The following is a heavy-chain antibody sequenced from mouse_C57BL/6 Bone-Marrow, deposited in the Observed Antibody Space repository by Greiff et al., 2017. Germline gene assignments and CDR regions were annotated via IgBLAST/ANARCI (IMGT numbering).Heavy chain of an antibody. V-gene: IGHV5-6*01. CDR1: GFTFSSYG. CDR3: ARHSCGSILYFDY. CDR2: ISSGGSYT. D-gene: IGHD1-1*01. J-gene: IGHJ2*01. Sequence: EVQLQESGGDLVKPGGSLKLSCAASGFTFSSYGMSWVRQTPDKRLEWVATISSGGSYTYYPDRVKGRFTLSGDNAKNTLYLQMSSQESGDTARYYCARHSCGSILYFDYWGQGATLTVSS.